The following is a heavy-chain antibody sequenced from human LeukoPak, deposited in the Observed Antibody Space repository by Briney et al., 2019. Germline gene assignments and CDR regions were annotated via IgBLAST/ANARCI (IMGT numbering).Heavy chain of an antibody. D-gene: IGHD3-22*01. CDR1: GGTFSSYA. CDR3: ARVGYDSSGYSSRHFDY. V-gene: IGHV1-69*04. Sequence: GSSVKVSCKASGGTFSSYAISWVRQAPGQGLEWMGRIIPILGIANYAQKFQGRVTITADKSTSTVYMELSSLRSEDTAVYYCARVGYDSSGYSSRHFDYWGQGTLVTVSS. CDR2: IIPILGIA. J-gene: IGHJ4*02.